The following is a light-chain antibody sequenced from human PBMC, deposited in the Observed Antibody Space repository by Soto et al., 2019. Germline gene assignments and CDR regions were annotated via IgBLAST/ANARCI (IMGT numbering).Light chain of an antibody. CDR2: DAS. Sequence: IVLTQSPATLSLSPGERATLSCRASQSVSSDLAWYQQKPGQAPRLLIYDASNRATGIPARFSGSGSGTDFTLTISSLEPEDFAVYYWQQRSNWTLLTFGGGTKVEIK. V-gene: IGKV3-11*01. J-gene: IGKJ4*01. CDR3: QQRSNWTLLT. CDR1: QSVSSD.